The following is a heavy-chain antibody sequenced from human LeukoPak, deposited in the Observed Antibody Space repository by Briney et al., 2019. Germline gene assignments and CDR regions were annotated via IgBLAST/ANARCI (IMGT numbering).Heavy chain of an antibody. J-gene: IGHJ4*02. CDR1: GGSIPTKNFY. D-gene: IGHD6-6*01. CDR2: VFYSGRT. V-gene: IGHV4-39*01. Sequence: PSETLSLTCTVSGGSIPTKNFYWGWIRQPPGKGLEWIGSVFYSGRTYYNPSLKSRVTIFVDPSKNQFSLKLSSVTAADTAVYYCASFSSWDYWGQGTLVTVSS. CDR3: ASFSSWDY.